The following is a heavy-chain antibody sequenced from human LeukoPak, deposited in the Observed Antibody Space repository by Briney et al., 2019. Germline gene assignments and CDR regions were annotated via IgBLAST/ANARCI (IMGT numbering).Heavy chain of an antibody. CDR1: GYSFTNYW. J-gene: IGHJ4*02. V-gene: IGHV5-51*01. D-gene: IGHD3-10*01. CDR2: IYPGDSDT. Sequence: GESLKISCKGSGYSFTNYWIGWVRQKPGKGLDLMGIIYPGDSDTRYSPSFQGQVTISVDRSISTAYLQWSSLQASDTAMYYCARLGNHYGGFDDWGQGTLVTVSS. CDR3: ARLGNHYGGFDD.